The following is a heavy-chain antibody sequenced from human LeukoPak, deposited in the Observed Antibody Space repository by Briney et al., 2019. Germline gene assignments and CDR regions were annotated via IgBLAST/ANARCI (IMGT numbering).Heavy chain of an antibody. D-gene: IGHD3-10*01. Sequence: GGSLMLSCEASGFPFSSYWMGWVRQAPGKGLEWVGNIKQDGSEKYYVASVKGRFTISRYNAKNSLYLQMNSLRAEDTAVYYCARDYGENGMDVWGKGTTVTVSS. CDR1: GFPFSSYW. CDR3: ARDYGENGMDV. J-gene: IGHJ6*04. V-gene: IGHV3-7*05. CDR2: IKQDGSEK.